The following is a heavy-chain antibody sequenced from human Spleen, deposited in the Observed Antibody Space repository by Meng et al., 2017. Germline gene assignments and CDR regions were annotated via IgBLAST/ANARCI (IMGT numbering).Heavy chain of an antibody. CDR2: IYISGTT. CDR1: RDSISSGRSH. D-gene: IGHD3-16*01. CDR3: AKRGWGHPKFYFDN. Sequence: PDTVKPGPTQTLPCPVSRDSISSGRSHWSWIRQPAGKGLEWIGRIYISGTTDYNPSLKSRVTISLDNSKNQFSLRLKSMTAADTAVYYCAKRGWGHPKFYFDNWGQGTLVTVSS. J-gene: IGHJ4*02. V-gene: IGHV4-61*02.